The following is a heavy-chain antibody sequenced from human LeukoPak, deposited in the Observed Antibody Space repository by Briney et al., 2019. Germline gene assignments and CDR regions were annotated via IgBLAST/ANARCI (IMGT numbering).Heavy chain of an antibody. CDR2: NPNNGDT. Sequence: NPNNGDTYYAQDFQGRVTMTRDTSISTAYMELSRLTSDDTAVYYCARDLSSTSNWEFDYWGQGTLVTVSS. J-gene: IGHJ4*02. D-gene: IGHD7-27*01. CDR3: ARDLSSTSNWEFDY. V-gene: IGHV1-2*02.